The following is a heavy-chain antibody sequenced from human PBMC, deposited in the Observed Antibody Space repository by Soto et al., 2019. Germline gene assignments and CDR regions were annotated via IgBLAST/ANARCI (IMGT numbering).Heavy chain of an antibody. CDR2: IYYSGST. CDR3: ARLGGYYQAFDS. D-gene: IGHD3-22*01. CDR1: CGSISSYY. Sequence: SETLSLTCTVPCGSISSYYWRWIRQPPGKGLEWIGYIYYSGSTNYNPSLKSRVTISVDTSKNQFSLNLSSVTAADTAVYYCARLGGYYQAFDSWGQRTLVTVS. V-gene: IGHV4-59*08. J-gene: IGHJ4*02.